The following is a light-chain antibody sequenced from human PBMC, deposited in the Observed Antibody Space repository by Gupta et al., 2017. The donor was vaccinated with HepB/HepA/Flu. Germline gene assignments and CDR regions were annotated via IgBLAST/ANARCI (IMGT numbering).Light chain of an antibody. J-gene: IGKJ5*01. Sequence: EVVLTQSAGTLSLSPGERATLSCRASQSVSSIYLAWYQQKPGQAPRLLIYGASSRATGIPDRFSGSGSETDFTLTISRLEPEDFAVYYCQQYCSSPITFGQGTRLEIK. V-gene: IGKV3-20*01. CDR3: QQYCSSPIT. CDR1: QSVSSIY. CDR2: GAS.